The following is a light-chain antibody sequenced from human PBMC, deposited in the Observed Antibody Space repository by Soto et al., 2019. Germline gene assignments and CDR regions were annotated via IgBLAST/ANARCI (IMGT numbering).Light chain of an antibody. J-gene: IGLJ3*02. Sequence: QSVLTQPPSVSGAPGQRVTISCTGSSSNIGAGYDVHWYQQLPGTAPKLIIYGNNNRPSGVPDRFSGSKSGTSASLAITGLQAEDEADYYCQSYDSKFRGVFGGGTKVTVL. V-gene: IGLV1-40*01. CDR3: QSYDSKFRGV. CDR2: GNN. CDR1: SSNIGAGYD.